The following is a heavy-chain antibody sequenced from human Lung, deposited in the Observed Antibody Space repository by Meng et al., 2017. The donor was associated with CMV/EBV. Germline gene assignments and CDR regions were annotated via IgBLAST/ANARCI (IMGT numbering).Heavy chain of an antibody. J-gene: IGHJ4*02. CDR1: FTSIIIHSV. CDR2: SGHRECG. Sequence: QVQFRESVPEPVEPAETPSLACADSFTSIIIHSVRAAVRQAPEKVLGWIRRSGHRECGDYYPCRMTRITITIDNTKNLYLRKLSSVATAVTAGDHCGRRSKVSVWGQGTLVTVSS. CDR3: GRRSKVSV. V-gene: IGHV4/OR15-8*01.